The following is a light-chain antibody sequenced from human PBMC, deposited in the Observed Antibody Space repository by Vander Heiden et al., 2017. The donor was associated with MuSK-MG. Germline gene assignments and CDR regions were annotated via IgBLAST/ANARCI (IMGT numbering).Light chain of an antibody. CDR3: QQRDSTPNA. CDR2: AGS. Sequence: IQITQSLSSLSASAGDRVTITCRTSQTISSYLNWYQQKPGRAPKLLIYAGSMLYTQVPSRFNGRESATAFTLTISRMIPEDFATNYFQQRDSTPNAFGQGTKMDIK. J-gene: IGKJ2*01. V-gene: IGKV1-39*01. CDR1: QTISSY.